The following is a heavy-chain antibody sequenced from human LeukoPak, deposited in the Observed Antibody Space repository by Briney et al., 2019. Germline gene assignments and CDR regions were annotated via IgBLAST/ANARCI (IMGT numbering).Heavy chain of an antibody. CDR3: ARCYDLWSGYYRWLDP. Sequence: KSGGSLRLSCAASGFTFSSYAMSWVRQAPGKGLEWVSAISGSGGSTYYADSVKGRFTISRDNSKNTLYLQMNSLRAEDTAVYYCARCYDLWSGYYRWLDPWGQGTLVTVSS. CDR2: ISGSGGST. D-gene: IGHD3-3*01. CDR1: GFTFSSYA. J-gene: IGHJ5*02. V-gene: IGHV3-23*01.